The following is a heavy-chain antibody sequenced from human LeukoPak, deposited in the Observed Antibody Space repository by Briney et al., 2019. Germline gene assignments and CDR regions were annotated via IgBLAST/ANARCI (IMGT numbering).Heavy chain of an antibody. CDR2: FDPEDGET. J-gene: IGHJ4*02. CDR3: ATGETVGDY. Sequence: ASVKVSCKASGYTFTAYGISWVRQAPGQGLEWMGGFDPEDGETIYAQKFQGRVTMTEDTSTDTAYMELSSLRSEDTAVYYCATGETVGDYWGQGTLVTVSS. D-gene: IGHD4-23*01. V-gene: IGHV1-24*01. CDR1: GYTFTAYG.